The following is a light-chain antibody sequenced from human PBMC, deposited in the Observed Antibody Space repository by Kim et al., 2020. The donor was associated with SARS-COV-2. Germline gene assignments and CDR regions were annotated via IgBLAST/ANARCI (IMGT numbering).Light chain of an antibody. CDR2: GNG. V-gene: IGLV1-40*01. Sequence: RSTTSCTAGSTTISASNDVNWYQQFPGTAPTLLICGNGKRPSGVPDRFSGSKSGTSASLAITGLQAEDEADYYCQSCDGSLSGYVFGAGTKVTVL. CDR3: QSCDGSLSGYV. J-gene: IGLJ1*01. CDR1: STTISASND.